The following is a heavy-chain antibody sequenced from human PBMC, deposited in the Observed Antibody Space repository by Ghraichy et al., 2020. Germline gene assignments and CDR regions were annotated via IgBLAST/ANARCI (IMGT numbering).Heavy chain of an antibody. CDR1: GFTFSSYS. J-gene: IGHJ3*02. CDR3: AREMARIAVAGEGAFDI. CDR2: ISSSSSSI. Sequence: GGSLRRSCAASGFTFSSYSVTWVRQAPGKGLEWVSSISSSSSSIYYADSLKGRFTISRDNAKNSLYLQMNSLRAEDTAVYYCAREMARIAVAGEGAFDIWGQGTMVTVSS. D-gene: IGHD6-19*01. V-gene: IGHV3-21*01.